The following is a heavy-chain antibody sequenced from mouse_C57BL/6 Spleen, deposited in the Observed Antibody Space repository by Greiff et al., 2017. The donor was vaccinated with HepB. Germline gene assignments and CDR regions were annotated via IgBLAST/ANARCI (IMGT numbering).Heavy chain of an antibody. CDR2: IHPNSGST. Sequence: QVQLQQPGAELVKPGASVKLSCKASGYTFTSYWMHWVKQRPGQGLEWIGMIHPNSGSTNYNEKFKSKATLTVDKSSSTAYMQLSSLTSEDSAVYYCAREGGSSYYFDYWGQGTTLTVSS. CDR1: GYTFTSYW. V-gene: IGHV1-64*01. J-gene: IGHJ2*01. CDR3: AREGGSSYYFDY. D-gene: IGHD1-1*01.